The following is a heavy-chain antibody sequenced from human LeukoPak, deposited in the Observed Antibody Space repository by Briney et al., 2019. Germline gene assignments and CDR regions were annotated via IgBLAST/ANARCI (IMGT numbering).Heavy chain of an antibody. CDR3: TTDQWLQYGFDY. D-gene: IGHD5-24*01. Sequence: GGSLRLSCAASGFTFSNAWMSWVRQAPGKGREWVGRIKSKTDGGTTDYAAPVKGRFTISRDDSKNTLYLQMNSLKTEDTAVYYCTTDQWLQYGFDYWGQGTLVTVSS. CDR2: IKSKTDGGTT. J-gene: IGHJ4*02. CDR1: GFTFSNAW. V-gene: IGHV3-15*01.